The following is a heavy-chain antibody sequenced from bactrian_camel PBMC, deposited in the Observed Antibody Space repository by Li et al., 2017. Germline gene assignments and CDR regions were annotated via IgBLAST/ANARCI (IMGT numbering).Heavy chain of an antibody. J-gene: IGHJ4*01. CDR2: IATDGTT. CDR3: VRNLLGLADVSV. CDR1: GNTYLRYC. Sequence: HVQLVESVGGLVQPGGSLRLSCAASGNTYLRYCMGWFRQATGKERVGVATIATDGTTTYADSVKGRFTISGDNAKNTVYLQMNSLKPEDTAVYYCVRNLLGLADVSVWGQGTQVTVS. V-gene: IGHV3S53*01. D-gene: IGHD2*01.